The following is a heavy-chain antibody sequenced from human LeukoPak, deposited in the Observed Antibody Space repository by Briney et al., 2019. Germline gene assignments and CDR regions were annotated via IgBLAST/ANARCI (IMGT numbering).Heavy chain of an antibody. Sequence: GGSLRLSCAASGFTFSSYWMHWVRHAPGKGLVWVSRINSDGSSTSYADSVKGRFTISRDNAKNTLYLQMNSLGAEDTAVYYCARADYSYAQKELDYWGQGTLVTVSS. CDR1: GFTFSSYW. D-gene: IGHD5-18*01. V-gene: IGHV3-74*01. CDR3: ARADYSYAQKELDY. CDR2: INSDGSST. J-gene: IGHJ4*02.